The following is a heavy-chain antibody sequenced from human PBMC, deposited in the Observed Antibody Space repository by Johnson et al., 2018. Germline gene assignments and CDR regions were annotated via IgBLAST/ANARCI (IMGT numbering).Heavy chain of an antibody. CDR2: IKSKTDGGTR. D-gene: IGHD1-1*01. Sequence: VQLVQSGGGVVQPGRSLRLSCAASGFTFSNAWMNWVRQAPGKGLEWVGRIKSKTDGGTRDYAAPVKGRFTISRDESKNTLYLQLNSRKTEDTAVYYCTTGRRGAFDIWGQGTMVTVSS. CDR3: TTGRRGAFDI. J-gene: IGHJ3*02. CDR1: GFTFSNAW. V-gene: IGHV3-15*07.